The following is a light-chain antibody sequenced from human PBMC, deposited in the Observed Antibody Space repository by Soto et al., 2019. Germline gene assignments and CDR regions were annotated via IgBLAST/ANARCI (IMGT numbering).Light chain of an antibody. Sequence: EIVMTQSPATLSVSQGERATLSCRASQSVSSNLAWYQQKPGQAPRLLIYGASTRATGIPARFSGSGSGTEFTLTISSLQSEDFAVYYCQQRSNWPPYTFGQGTRLEIK. CDR1: QSVSSN. CDR2: GAS. J-gene: IGKJ5*01. CDR3: QQRSNWPPYT. V-gene: IGKV3-15*01.